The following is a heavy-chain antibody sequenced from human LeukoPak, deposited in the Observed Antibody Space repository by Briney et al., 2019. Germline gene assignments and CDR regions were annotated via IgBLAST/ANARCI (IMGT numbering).Heavy chain of an antibody. CDR3: ARDERDGGDTAMLGANNWFDP. CDR2: INPSGFST. J-gene: IGHJ5*02. Sequence: GASVKVSCKASGYTFTSYYMHWVRQAPGQGLEWMGIINPSGFSTTYAQKFQGRVTMTRDTSTSTVYMELSSLRSEDTAMYYCARDERDGGDTAMLGANNWFDPWGQGTLVTVSS. V-gene: IGHV1-46*01. CDR1: GYTFTSYY. D-gene: IGHD5-18*01.